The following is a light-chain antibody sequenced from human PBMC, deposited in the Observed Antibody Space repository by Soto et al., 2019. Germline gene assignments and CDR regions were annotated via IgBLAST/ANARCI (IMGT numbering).Light chain of an antibody. CDR2: RNN. J-gene: IGLJ2*01. CDR3: AAWDDSLSGVV. Sequence: QSVLTQPPSASGTPGQRVTISCSGSSSNIGNNYVFWYQQFPGTAPKLLIYRNNQRPSGVPDRFSGSKSGTSASLAISGLRSEDEADYHCAAWDDSLSGVVFGGGTKLTVL. V-gene: IGLV1-47*01. CDR1: SSNIGNNY.